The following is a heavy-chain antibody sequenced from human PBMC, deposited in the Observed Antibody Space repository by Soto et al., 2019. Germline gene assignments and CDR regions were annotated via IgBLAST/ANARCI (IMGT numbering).Heavy chain of an antibody. CDR3: ARGIVATITAFAPFDY. D-gene: IGHD5-12*01. CDR1: GGSISGYY. CDR2: IYYSGST. V-gene: IGHV4-59*01. Sequence: SETLSLTCTVSGGSISGYYWSWIRQPPGKGLEWIGYIYYSGSTNYNPSLKSRVTISVDTSKNQFSLKLSSVTAADTAVYYCARGIVATITAFAPFDYWGQGTLVTVSS. J-gene: IGHJ4*02.